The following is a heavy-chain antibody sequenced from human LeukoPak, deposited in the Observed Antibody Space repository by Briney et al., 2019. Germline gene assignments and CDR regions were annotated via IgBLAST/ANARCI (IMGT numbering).Heavy chain of an antibody. D-gene: IGHD3-3*01. Sequence: PGGSLRLSCAASGFAFSSYWMHWVRQAPGKGLVWVSRINSDGSNTTYADSAKGRFTISRDNAKNTLYLQMNSLRAEDTAVYYCAREDHYYDFWSGYFPVFDYWGQGTLVTVSS. CDR3: AREDHYYDFWSGYFPVFDY. V-gene: IGHV3-74*01. J-gene: IGHJ4*02. CDR2: INSDGSNT. CDR1: GFAFSSYW.